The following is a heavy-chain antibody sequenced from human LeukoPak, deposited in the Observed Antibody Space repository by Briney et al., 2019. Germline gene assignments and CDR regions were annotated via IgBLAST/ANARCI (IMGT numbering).Heavy chain of an antibody. CDR1: GFTFSSYS. V-gene: IGHV3-21*04. CDR2: ISSSSSYI. J-gene: IGHJ4*02. D-gene: IGHD5-12*01. CDR3: ARAMALRRDLVAYFDY. Sequence: GGSLRLSCAASGFTFSSYSMNWVRQAPGKGLEWVSSISSSSSYIYYADSVKGRFTISRHNSKNTLYLQMNSLRAEDTAVYYCARAMALRRDLVAYFDYWGQGTLVTVSS.